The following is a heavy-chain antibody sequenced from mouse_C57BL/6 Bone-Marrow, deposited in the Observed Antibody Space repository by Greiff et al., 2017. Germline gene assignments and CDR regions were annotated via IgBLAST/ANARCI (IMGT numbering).Heavy chain of an antibody. CDR2: ITPSTGGT. J-gene: IGHJ4*01. CDR1: GYSFTGYY. V-gene: IGHV1-42*01. CDR3: ARDYGSSYGYYAMDY. D-gene: IGHD1-1*01. Sequence: VQLQQSGPELVKPGASVKISCKASGYSFTGYYMNWVKQSPEKSLEWIGEITPSTGGTTYNQKFKAKATLTVDKSSSTADMQLKSLTSDDSAVYYCARDYGSSYGYYAMDYWGQGTSVTVSA.